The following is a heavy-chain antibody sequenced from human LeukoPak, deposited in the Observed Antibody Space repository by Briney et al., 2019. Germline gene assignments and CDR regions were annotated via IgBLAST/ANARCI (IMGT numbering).Heavy chain of an antibody. J-gene: IGHJ6*02. CDR3: ARDSGVYYYYGMDV. Sequence: ASVKVSCKASGYTLTSYDINWVRQATGQGLEWMGWMNPNSGNTGYAQKFQGRVTMTRNTSISTAYMELSSLRSEDTAVYYCARDSGVYYYYGMDVWGQGTTVTVSS. D-gene: IGHD1-26*01. CDR1: GYTLTSYD. CDR2: MNPNSGNT. V-gene: IGHV1-8*01.